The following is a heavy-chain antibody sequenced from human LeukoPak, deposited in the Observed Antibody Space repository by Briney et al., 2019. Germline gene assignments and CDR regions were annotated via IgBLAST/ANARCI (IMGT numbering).Heavy chain of an antibody. CDR3: ARASWELLTGAFDI. CDR1: GFTFSSYS. CDR2: ISSSSSYI. V-gene: IGHV3-21*01. D-gene: IGHD1-26*01. Sequence: GGSLRPSCAASGFTFSSYSMNWVRQAPGKGLEWVSSISSSSSYIYYADSVKGRFTISRDNAKNSLYLQMNSLRAEDTAVYYCARASWELLTGAFDIWGQGTMVTVSS. J-gene: IGHJ3*02.